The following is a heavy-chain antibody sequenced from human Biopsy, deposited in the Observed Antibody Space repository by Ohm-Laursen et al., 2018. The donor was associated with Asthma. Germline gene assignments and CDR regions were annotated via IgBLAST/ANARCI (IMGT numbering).Heavy chain of an antibody. CDR2: IHDSGST. J-gene: IGHJ4*02. D-gene: IGHD5-18*01. Sequence: GTLSLTCSVSGDSISNYYWNWIRQPPGKGLEWIGYIHDSGSTTYNPSLKSRVTIYLDRSKNQFSLRLSSVTAADTAVYYCARDFVDSAMDYFDYWGQGTLVTVSS. CDR3: ARDFVDSAMDYFDY. CDR1: GDSISNYY. V-gene: IGHV4-59*01.